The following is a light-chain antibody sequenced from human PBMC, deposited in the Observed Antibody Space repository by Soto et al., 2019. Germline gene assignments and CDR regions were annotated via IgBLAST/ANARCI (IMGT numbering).Light chain of an antibody. Sequence: ENVLTQSPGTLSLSPGERATLSGRASQSVSSSYLAWYQQKPGQAPRLLIYDASVRATGIPARFSGSGSGTDFTLTISSLEPEDSAVYYCQQHLGRHTFGQGTKVDIK. CDR3: QQHLGRHT. J-gene: IGKJ1*01. CDR1: QSVSSSY. CDR2: DAS. V-gene: IGKV3D-20*02.